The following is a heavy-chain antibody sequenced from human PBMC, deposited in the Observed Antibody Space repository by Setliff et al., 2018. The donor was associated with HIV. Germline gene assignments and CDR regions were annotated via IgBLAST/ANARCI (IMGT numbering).Heavy chain of an antibody. CDR1: GYTFTAYY. J-gene: IGHJ3*02. Sequence: ASVKVSCKASGYTFTAYYMHWVRQAPGQGLEWMGRINPNSGGTNYTQNFQGRVTMTRDTSISTAYMELRLRSDDTAVYYCATKVYCTNGVCLDAFDIWGQGTAVTVSS. V-gene: IGHV1-2*06. CDR2: INPNSGGT. CDR3: ATKVYCTNGVCLDAFDI. D-gene: IGHD2-8*01.